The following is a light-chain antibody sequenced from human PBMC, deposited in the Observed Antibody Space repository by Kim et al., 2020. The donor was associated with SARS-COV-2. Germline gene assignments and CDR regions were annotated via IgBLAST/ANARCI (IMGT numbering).Light chain of an antibody. CDR3: QQFVSSPRT. Sequence: EIVLTQSPGTLSVSPGERVTLSCRASQSVSSSYLAWYQQKPGQAPRLLIYGASSRATGIPDRFSGSGSGTDFTLTISRLEPEDFAVYYCQQFVSSPRTFGQGTKVDIK. CDR1: QSVSSSY. V-gene: IGKV3-20*01. J-gene: IGKJ1*01. CDR2: GAS.